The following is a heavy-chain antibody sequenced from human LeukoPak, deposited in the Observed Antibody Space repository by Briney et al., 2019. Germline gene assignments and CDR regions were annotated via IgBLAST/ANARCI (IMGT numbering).Heavy chain of an antibody. D-gene: IGHD6-13*01. CDR2: IYYSGST. CDR3: ARQNEEQLIFDY. Sequence: SETLSLTCAVYGGSFSGYYWSWIRQPPGKGLEWIGSIYYSGSTYYNPSLKSRVTISVDTSKNQFSLKLSSVTAADTAVYYCARQNEEQLIFDYWGQGTLVTVSS. V-gene: IGHV4-34*01. CDR1: GGSFSGYY. J-gene: IGHJ4*02.